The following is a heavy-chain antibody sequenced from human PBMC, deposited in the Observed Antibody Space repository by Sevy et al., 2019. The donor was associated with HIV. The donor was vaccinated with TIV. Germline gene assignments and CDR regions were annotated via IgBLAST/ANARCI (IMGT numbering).Heavy chain of an antibody. V-gene: IGHV1-2*06. CDR2: INPNSGGT. CDR1: GYTFTGYY. D-gene: IGHD3-3*01. CDR3: ARGEIFGVVIHSYDYGMDV. Sequence: ASVKVSCKASGYTFTGYYMRWVRQAPGQGLEWMGRINPNSGGTNYAQKFQGRVTMTRDTSISTAYMELSRLRSDDTAVYYCARGEIFGVVIHSYDYGMDVWGQGTTVTVSS. J-gene: IGHJ6*02.